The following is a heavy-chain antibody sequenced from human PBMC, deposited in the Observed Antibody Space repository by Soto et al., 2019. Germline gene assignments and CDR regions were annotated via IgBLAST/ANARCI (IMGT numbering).Heavy chain of an antibody. CDR3: ARLSIEAYYYYGMDV. CDR2: IDPSDSYT. CDR1: GYSFTSYW. V-gene: IGHV5-10-1*01. Sequence: GESLKISCKGSGYSFTSYWISWVRQMPGKGLEWMGRIDPSDSYTNYSPSFQGHVTISADKSISTAYLQWSSLKASDTTMYYCARLSIEAYYYYGMDVWGQGTTVTVSS. D-gene: IGHD6-6*01. J-gene: IGHJ6*02.